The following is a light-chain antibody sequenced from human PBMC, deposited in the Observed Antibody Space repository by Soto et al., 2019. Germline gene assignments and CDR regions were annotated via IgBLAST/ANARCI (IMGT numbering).Light chain of an antibody. J-gene: IGKJ5*01. CDR2: AAS. V-gene: IGKV1-39*01. CDR3: QRGYNTPL. Sequence: DIQMTQSPSSLSASVGDRVTITCRASQSISTYLNWYQQKPGKAPKLLIYAASSLQSGVPSRFSGSGSGTDFTLTISSLQPEDFATYYCQRGYNTPLFGQGTRLEIK. CDR1: QSISTY.